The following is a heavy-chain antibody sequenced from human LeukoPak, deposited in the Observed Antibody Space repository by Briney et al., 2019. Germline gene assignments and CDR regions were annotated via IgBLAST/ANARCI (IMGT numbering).Heavy chain of an antibody. CDR1: GFTFSSYS. CDR3: AGSYGDYSRYWFDP. D-gene: IGHD4-17*01. J-gene: IGHJ5*02. Sequence: GGSLRLSCAASGFTFSSYSMNWVRQAPGKGLEWVSSISSSSSYIYYADSVKGRFTISRDNAKNSLYLQMNSLRAEDTAVYYCAGSYGDYSRYWFDPWGQGTLVIVSS. CDR2: ISSSSSYI. V-gene: IGHV3-21*01.